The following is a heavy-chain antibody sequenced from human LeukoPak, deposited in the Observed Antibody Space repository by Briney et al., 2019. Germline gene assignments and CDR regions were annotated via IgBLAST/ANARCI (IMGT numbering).Heavy chain of an antibody. CDR3: ARGFKRYYYDSSGANWFDP. J-gene: IGHJ5*02. Sequence: SETPSLTCAVYGGSFSGYYWSWIRQPPGKGLEWIGEINHSGSTNYNPSLKSRVTISVDTSKNQFSLKLSSVTAADTAVYYCARGFKRYYYDSSGANWFDPWGQGTLVTVSS. D-gene: IGHD3-22*01. CDR1: GGSFSGYY. V-gene: IGHV4-34*01. CDR2: INHSGST.